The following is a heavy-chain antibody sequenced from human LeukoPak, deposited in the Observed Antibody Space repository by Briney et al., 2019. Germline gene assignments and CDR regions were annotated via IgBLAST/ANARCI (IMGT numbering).Heavy chain of an antibody. CDR2: IYYSGST. CDR1: GVSISSYY. D-gene: IGHD3-3*01. CDR3: ARGYYDFWSGYSGSPSYYFDY. J-gene: IGHJ4*02. Sequence: SETLSLTCTVSGVSISSYYWSWIRQPPGKGLEWIGYIYYSGSTNYNPSLKSRVTISVDTSKNQFSLKLSSVTAADTAVYYCARGYYDFWSGYSGSPSYYFDYWGQGTLVTVSS. V-gene: IGHV4-59*01.